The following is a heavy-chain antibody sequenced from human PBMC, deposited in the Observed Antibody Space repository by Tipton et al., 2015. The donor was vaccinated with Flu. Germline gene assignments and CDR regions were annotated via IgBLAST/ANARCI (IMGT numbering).Heavy chain of an antibody. CDR3: ARTTIEGLTGVWYFDL. CDR2: IYGGDTDT. CDR1: GYTFTNYW. J-gene: IGHJ2*01. D-gene: IGHD1-1*01. Sequence: QLVQSGAEVKKPGESLTTSCKTSGYTFTNYWIGWVRQLPGKGLEWMGIIYGGDTDTRYSPSLQGQVTISVDKSITTAYLKWSSLRASDTGIYYCARTTIEGLTGVWYFDLWGRGTLVTVSS. V-gene: IGHV5-51*01.